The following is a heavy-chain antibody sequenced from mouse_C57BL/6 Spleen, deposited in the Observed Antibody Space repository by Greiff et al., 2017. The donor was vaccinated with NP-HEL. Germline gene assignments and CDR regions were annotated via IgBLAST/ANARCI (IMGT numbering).Heavy chain of an antibody. J-gene: IGHJ2*01. CDR1: GYTFTSYW. Sequence: QVQLQQPGAELVKPGASVKMSCKASGYTFTSYWITWVKQRPGQGLEWIGDIYPGSGSTNYYEKFKSKATLTVDTSSSTAYMQLSSLTSEDSAVYYCARYSSGTGGYFDYWGQGTTRTVSS. CDR2: IYPGSGST. V-gene: IGHV1-55*01. D-gene: IGHD3-2*02. CDR3: ARYSSGTGGYFDY.